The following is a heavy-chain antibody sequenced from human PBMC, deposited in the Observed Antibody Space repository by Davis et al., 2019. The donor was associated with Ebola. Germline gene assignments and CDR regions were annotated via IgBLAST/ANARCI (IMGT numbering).Heavy chain of an antibody. Sequence: PSETLSLTCNASGGSISSSSYYWGWLRQPPGKGLEWIGSIYYSGSTYYNPSLKSRVTISVDTSKNQFSLKLSSVTAADTAVYYCARDQGVTSYYYYYYMDVWGKGTTVTVSS. V-gene: IGHV4-39*07. CDR2: IYYSGST. D-gene: IGHD4-11*01. CDR1: GGSISSSSYY. CDR3: ARDQGVTSYYYYYYMDV. J-gene: IGHJ6*03.